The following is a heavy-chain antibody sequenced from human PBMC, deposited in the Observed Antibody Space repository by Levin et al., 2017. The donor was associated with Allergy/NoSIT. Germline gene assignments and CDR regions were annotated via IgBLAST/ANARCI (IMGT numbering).Heavy chain of an antibody. CDR3: ARDWVGWFGELYIDY. CDR1: GFTFSDHF. D-gene: IGHD3-10*01. CDR2: SRDKARSYTT. Sequence: GESLKISCAASGFTFSDHFMDWVRQAPGKGLEWVGRSRDKARSYTTEYAASVKDRFTISRDDSKNSLYLQMNSLRAEDTAVYYCARDWVGWFGELYIDYWGQGTLVTVSS. J-gene: IGHJ4*02. V-gene: IGHV3-72*01.